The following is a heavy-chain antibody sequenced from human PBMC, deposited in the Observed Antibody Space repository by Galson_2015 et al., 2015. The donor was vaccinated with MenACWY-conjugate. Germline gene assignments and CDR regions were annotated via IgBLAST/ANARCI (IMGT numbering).Heavy chain of an antibody. CDR2: INSDGRST. CDR3: ARLGGNYRTTSHCVD. CDR1: GFTFSTYW. J-gene: IGHJ4*02. Sequence: SLRLSCAASGFTFSTYWMHWVRHAPGKGLVWVSRINSDGRSTNYADSVKGRFTISRDNAKNTLYLQMNSLRAEDTAVYYCARLGGNYRTTSHCVDGGQGSLVTVAS. D-gene: IGHD1-26*01. V-gene: IGHV3-74*01.